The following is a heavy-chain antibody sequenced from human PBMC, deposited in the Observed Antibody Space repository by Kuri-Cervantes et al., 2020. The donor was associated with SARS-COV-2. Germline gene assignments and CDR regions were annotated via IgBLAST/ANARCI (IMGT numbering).Heavy chain of an antibody. V-gene: IGHV3-53*01. CDR1: GFTVGSNY. D-gene: IGHD3-22*01. J-gene: IGHJ2*01. CDR3: ARGGSYDDSNGLDWPFDL. Sequence: GGSLRLSCAASGFTVGSNYMNWVRQAPGKGLEWVSVIYSGGTTYYADSVKGRFTISRDTSKSTLYLQMNSVKAEDSAMYYCARGGSYDDSNGLDWPFDLWGRGTLVTVSS. CDR2: IYSGGTT.